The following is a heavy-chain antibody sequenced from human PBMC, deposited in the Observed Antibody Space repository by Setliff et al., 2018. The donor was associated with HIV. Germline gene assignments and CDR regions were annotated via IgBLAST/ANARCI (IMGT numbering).Heavy chain of an antibody. CDR1: GGTLSNYV. V-gene: IGHV1-69*13. J-gene: IGHJ4*02. CDR2: IIPMYNIP. CDR3: AREGSSGWSPVDY. D-gene: IGHD6-19*01. Sequence: GASVKVSCKTSGGTLSNYVITWVRQAPGQGLEWMGMIIPMYNIPAYAQKFQGRVTFTADESTTTVFMELTGLRSEDTAVYYCAREGSSGWSPVDYWGQGTLVTVSS.